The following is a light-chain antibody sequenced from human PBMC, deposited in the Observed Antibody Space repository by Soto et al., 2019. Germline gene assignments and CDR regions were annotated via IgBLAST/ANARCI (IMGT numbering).Light chain of an antibody. CDR2: DSS. CDR3: QQRRSWPPTIT. V-gene: IGKV3-11*01. CDR1: QSVSSS. J-gene: IGKJ5*01. Sequence: EMGMTLAPGALSVTPKERATLSCRASQSVSSSVAWYQQKPGQAPRLLIYDSSSRATGVPARFSGSGSGTDFTLTISSLEPEDFAVYYCQQRRSWPPTITFGQGTRLAI.